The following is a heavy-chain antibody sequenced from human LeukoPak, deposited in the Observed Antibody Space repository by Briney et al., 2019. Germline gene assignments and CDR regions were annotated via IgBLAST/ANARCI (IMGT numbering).Heavy chain of an antibody. V-gene: IGHV3-49*04. CDR3: TRGKTTF. CDR2: IRSKAYGETT. D-gene: IGHD3-16*01. CDR1: GFTFGDYA. J-gene: IGHJ4*02. Sequence: GRSLRLSCTASGFTFGDYAMSWVRQAPGKGLEWVGFIRSKAYGETTEYAASVKGRFTISRDDSKSIAYLQMNSLKTEDTAVYYCTRGKTTFWGQGTLVTVSS.